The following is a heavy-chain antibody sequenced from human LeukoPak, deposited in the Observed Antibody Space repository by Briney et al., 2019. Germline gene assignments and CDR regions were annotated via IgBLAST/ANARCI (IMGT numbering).Heavy chain of an antibody. J-gene: IGHJ3*02. Sequence: GGSLRLSCAASGFTFSSYSMNWVRQAPGKGLEWVSSISSSSSYIYYADSVKGRFTISRDNAKNSLYLQINSLRAEDTAVYYCARDPHVEMATMRDAFDIWGQGTMVTVSS. V-gene: IGHV3-21*01. CDR1: GFTFSSYS. CDR2: ISSSSSYI. CDR3: ARDPHVEMATMRDAFDI. D-gene: IGHD5-24*01.